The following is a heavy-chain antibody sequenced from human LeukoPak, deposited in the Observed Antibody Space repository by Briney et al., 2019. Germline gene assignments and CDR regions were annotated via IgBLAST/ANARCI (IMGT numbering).Heavy chain of an antibody. J-gene: IGHJ5*02. CDR3: ARRRAVAGVNWFDP. Sequence: ASVKVSCKASGYTFISYGISWVRQAPGRGLEWMGWISSHNGYTKYAQKFQGRVTMTTDTSMSTAYMELGSLRSGDTAVYYCARRRAVAGVNWFDPWGQGTLVTVSS. CDR2: ISSHNGYT. CDR1: GYTFISYG. D-gene: IGHD6-19*01. V-gene: IGHV1-18*01.